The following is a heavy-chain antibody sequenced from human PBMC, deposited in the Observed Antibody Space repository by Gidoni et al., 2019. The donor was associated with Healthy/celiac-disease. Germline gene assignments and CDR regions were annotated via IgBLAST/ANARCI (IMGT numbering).Heavy chain of an antibody. J-gene: IGHJ4*02. Sequence: EVQLVESGGGLVKPGGSLRLSCAASGFTFSSYSMNWVRQAPGKGLEWVSSISSSSSYIYYADSVKGRFTISRDNAKNSLYLQMNSLRAEDTAVYYCARDPGVTIFGVVEMVVFDYWGQGTLVTVSS. CDR1: GFTFSSYS. V-gene: IGHV3-21*01. CDR3: ARDPGVTIFGVVEMVVFDY. CDR2: ISSSSSYI. D-gene: IGHD3-3*01.